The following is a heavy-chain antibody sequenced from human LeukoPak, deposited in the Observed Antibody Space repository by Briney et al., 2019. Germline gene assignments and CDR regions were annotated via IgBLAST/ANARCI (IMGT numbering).Heavy chain of an antibody. D-gene: IGHD4-17*01. CDR3: AKGDGDYGWYYYYYYYMDV. CDR1: GFTFSSYA. V-gene: IGHV3-23*01. J-gene: IGHJ6*03. Sequence: GGSLRPSCAASGFTFSSYAMSWVRQAPGKGLGWVSAISGSGGSTYYADSVKGRFTISRDNSKNTLYLQMNSLRAEDTAVYYCAKGDGDYGWYYYYYYYMDVWGKGTTVTVSS. CDR2: ISGSGGST.